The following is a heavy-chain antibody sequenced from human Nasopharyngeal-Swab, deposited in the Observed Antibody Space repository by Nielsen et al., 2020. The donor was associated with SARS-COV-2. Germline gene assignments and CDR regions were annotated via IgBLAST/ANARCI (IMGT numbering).Heavy chain of an antibody. CDR3: ARDSASWYEEGFDY. V-gene: IGHV4-61*02. CDR2: IYTSGST. J-gene: IGHJ4*02. D-gene: IGHD6-13*01. Sequence: SETLSLTCTVSSGSISSGSYYWSWIRQPAGKGLEWIGRIYTSGSTNYNPSLKSRVTISVDTSKNQFSLKLSSVTAADTAAYYCARDSASWYEEGFDYWGQGTLVTVSS. CDR1: SGSISSGSYY.